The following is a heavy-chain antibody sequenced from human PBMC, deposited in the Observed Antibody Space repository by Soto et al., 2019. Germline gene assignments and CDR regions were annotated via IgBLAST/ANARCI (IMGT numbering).Heavy chain of an antibody. J-gene: IGHJ3*02. D-gene: IGHD3-22*01. CDR2: IYSGGST. CDR3: ARNYDTTAGGAFDM. V-gene: IGHV3-53*01. CDR1: GFTVSSNY. Sequence: EVQLVESGGGLIQPGGSLRLSCAASGFTVSSNYMSWVRQAPGKGLEWVSVIYSGGSTYYADSVKGRFTISRDNSKNTLYLQMNSVRAEDPAVYHGARNYDTTAGGAFDMWGQGTMVTLSS.